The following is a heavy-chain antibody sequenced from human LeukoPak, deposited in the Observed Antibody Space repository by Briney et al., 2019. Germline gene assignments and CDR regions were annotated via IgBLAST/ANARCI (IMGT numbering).Heavy chain of an antibody. D-gene: IGHD6-13*01. CDR2: INPSSGGT. CDR3: ARGDSSSWYDY. J-gene: IGHJ4*02. CDR1: GYTFTDYY. Sequence: GASVKVSCKTSGYTFTDYYMHWVRQAPGQGLEWMGWINPSSGGTNYAQKFQGRVTMTRDTSISAAYMELSSLRSEDTAVYYCARGDSSSWYDYWGQGTLVTVSS. V-gene: IGHV1-2*02.